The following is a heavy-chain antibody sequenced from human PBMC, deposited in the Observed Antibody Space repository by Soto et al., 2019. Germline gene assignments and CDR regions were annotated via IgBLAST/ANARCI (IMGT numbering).Heavy chain of an antibody. V-gene: IGHV3-48*03. Sequence: LRLSCAASGFTFGSYWMSWVRQAPGKGLEWVSYISSASSAIYYADSVKGRFTISRDNAKNSLFLQMNSLRAEDTAVYYCARDLMGYAMDVWGQGTTVTVSS. D-gene: IGHD2-8*01. CDR3: ARDLMGYAMDV. CDR1: GFTFGSYW. CDR2: ISSASSAI. J-gene: IGHJ6*02.